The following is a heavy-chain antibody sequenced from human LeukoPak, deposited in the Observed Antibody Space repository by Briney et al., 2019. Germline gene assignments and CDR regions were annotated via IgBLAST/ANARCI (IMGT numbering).Heavy chain of an antibody. CDR3: GRGPLGEEEIEY. CDR1: GFTFSSYA. V-gene: IGHV3-23*01. Sequence: GGSLRLSCAASGFTFSSYAMSWVRQAPGKGLEWVSAISGSGGSTYYADSVKGRFTISRDNSKNTLYLQMNSLRAEDTAVYYCGRGPLGEEEIEYWGQGTLVTVSS. CDR2: ISGSGGST. D-gene: IGHD6-6*01. J-gene: IGHJ4*02.